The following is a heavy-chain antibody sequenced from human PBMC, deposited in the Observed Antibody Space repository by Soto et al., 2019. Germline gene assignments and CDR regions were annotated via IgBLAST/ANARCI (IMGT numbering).Heavy chain of an antibody. CDR2: INQDGGEK. D-gene: IGHD3-9*01. Sequence: EVELVESGGGLVQPGGSLRLSCVASGFSFGDHWMTWVRQPPGKGLEWVANINQDGGEKYFVDSVKGRFTMSRDNAKKSLYLQMNRLRAEDTAVYFCARDQNFDQAPNRFDLWGQGTMVTVSS. CDR3: ARDQNFDQAPNRFDL. V-gene: IGHV3-7*01. CDR1: GFSFGDHW. J-gene: IGHJ3*01.